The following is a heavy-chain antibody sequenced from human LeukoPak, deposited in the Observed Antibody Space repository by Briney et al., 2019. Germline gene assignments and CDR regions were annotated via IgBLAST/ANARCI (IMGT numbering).Heavy chain of an antibody. CDR2: ISSSGSYI. V-gene: IGHV3-21*01. CDR1: GFTFNTYS. CDR3: TRDAGKGLYTLVRGVVDS. D-gene: IGHD3-10*01. J-gene: IGHJ4*02. Sequence: GGSLRLSCAASGFTFNTYSMNWARQAPGEGLEWVSSISSSGSYIFYADSVKGRFTISRDNAKNSLYLQMNSLRAEDTAVYYCTRDAGKGLYTLVRGVVDSWGQGTLFTVSS.